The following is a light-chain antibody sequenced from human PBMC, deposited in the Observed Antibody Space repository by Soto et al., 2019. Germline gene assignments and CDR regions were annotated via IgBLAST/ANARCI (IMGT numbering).Light chain of an antibody. CDR3: QQRGNRPPWT. V-gene: IGKV3-11*01. CDR1: QSVGKY. J-gene: IGKJ1*01. CDR2: DAS. Sequence: EIVMTQSPATLSVSPGERATLSCRASQSVGKYFVWYQQKPGQAPRLLIYDASNRATGIPARFSGSGSGTDFTLTISSLEPEDFAVYYCQQRGNRPPWTFGQGTKVDI.